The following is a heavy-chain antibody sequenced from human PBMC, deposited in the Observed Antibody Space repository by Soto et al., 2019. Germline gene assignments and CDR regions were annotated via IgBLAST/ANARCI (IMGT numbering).Heavy chain of an antibody. J-gene: IGHJ4*02. CDR3: ARDWNHYFDY. V-gene: IGHV3-33*01. D-gene: IGHD1-1*01. CDR1: GFTFKTYA. Sequence: GGSLRLSCAASGFTFKTYAIHWVRQAPGKGLEWVAVIWYDGSNKYYADSVRGRFAISRDNSKNTMYLQMNSLRAEDTAVYYCARDWNHYFDYWGQGTLVTVSS. CDR2: IWYDGSNK.